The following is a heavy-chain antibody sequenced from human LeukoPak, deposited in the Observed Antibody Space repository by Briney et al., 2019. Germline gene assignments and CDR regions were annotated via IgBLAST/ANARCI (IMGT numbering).Heavy chain of an antibody. V-gene: IGHV4-59*01. CDR1: GGSISSNH. D-gene: IGHD2-15*01. J-gene: IGHJ4*02. CDR3: ARKVYSFDVFDF. CDR2: IFHSGTT. Sequence: SETLSLTCTVSGGSISSNHWGWIRQPPGKGLEWIGYIFHSGTTNYNPSLKSRVTISIDASKNQFSLKLSSVIAADTAVYYCARKVYSFDVFDFWGQGTLVTVSS.